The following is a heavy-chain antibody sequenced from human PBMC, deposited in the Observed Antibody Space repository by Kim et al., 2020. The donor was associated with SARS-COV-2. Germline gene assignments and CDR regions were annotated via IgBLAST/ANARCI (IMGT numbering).Heavy chain of an antibody. Sequence: SETLSLTCTVSGGSISSSSYYWGWIRQPPGKGLEWIGSIYYSGSTYYNPSLKSRVTISVDTSKNQFSLKLSSVTAADTAVYYCASGNDYGDLGAWYFDYWGQGTLVTVSS. J-gene: IGHJ4*02. CDR2: IYYSGST. CDR1: GGSISSSSYY. CDR3: ASGNDYGDLGAWYFDY. V-gene: IGHV4-39*01. D-gene: IGHD4-17*01.